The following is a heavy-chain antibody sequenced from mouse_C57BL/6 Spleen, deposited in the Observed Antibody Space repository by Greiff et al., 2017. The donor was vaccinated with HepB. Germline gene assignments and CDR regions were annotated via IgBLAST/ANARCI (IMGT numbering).Heavy chain of an antibody. D-gene: IGHD2-14*01. CDR1: GYTFTDYY. CDR3: ARLGEYDVMDY. Sequence: EVQLQQSGPELVKPGASVKISCKASGYTFTDYYMNWVKQSHGKSLEWIGDINPNNGGTSYNQKFKGKATLTVNKSSSTAYMELRSLTYEDSADYYGARLGEYDVMDYWGQGTSGTVSS. CDR2: INPNNGGT. V-gene: IGHV1-26*01. J-gene: IGHJ4*01.